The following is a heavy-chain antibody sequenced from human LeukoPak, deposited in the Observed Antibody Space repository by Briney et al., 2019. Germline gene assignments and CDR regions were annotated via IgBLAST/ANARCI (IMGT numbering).Heavy chain of an antibody. Sequence: PGGSLRLSCAASGFTFSSYWMHWVRQAPGKGLVWVLRINSDGSSTSYADSVKGRFTISRDNAKNTLYLQMNSLRAGDTAVYYCARGGDFWSGYYSWFDPWGQGTLVTVSS. CDR1: GFTFSSYW. D-gene: IGHD3-3*01. V-gene: IGHV3-74*01. CDR2: INSDGSST. CDR3: ARGGDFWSGYYSWFDP. J-gene: IGHJ5*02.